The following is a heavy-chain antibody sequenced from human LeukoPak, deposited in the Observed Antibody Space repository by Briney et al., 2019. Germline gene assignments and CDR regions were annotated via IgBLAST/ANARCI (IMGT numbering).Heavy chain of an antibody. D-gene: IGHD5-12*01. CDR3: ARDPRWMGVAFDI. Sequence: GGSLRLSCAASGFTVSDNYMSWVRQAPGKGLEWVSVIYSDGSTYYADSVKGRFTISRDNSKNTVYLQMNSLRAEDTAVYYCARDPRWMGVAFDIWGQGTMVTVSS. V-gene: IGHV3-66*01. CDR1: GFTVSDNY. J-gene: IGHJ3*02. CDR2: IYSDGST.